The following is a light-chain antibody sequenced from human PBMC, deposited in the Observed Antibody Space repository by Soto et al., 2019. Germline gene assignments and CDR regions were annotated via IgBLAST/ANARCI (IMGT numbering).Light chain of an antibody. CDR3: QQYDSPPRT. CDR2: GAS. Sequence: EIVLTQSPGTLSLSPGKRVTHSCRASQSISSTYLAWYQQKPGQAPRLLIYGASSRATGIPDRFSGSGSGTDFTLTISRLEPEDFAVYYCQQYDSPPRTFGQGTQVEVQ. J-gene: IGKJ1*01. CDR1: QSISSTY. V-gene: IGKV3-20*01.